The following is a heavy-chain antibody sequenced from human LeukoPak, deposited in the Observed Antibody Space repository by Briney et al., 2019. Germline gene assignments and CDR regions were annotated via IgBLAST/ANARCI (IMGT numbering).Heavy chain of an antibody. D-gene: IGHD4-11*01. J-gene: IGHJ4*02. Sequence: GKSLRLSCAASGFTFSSYGMHWVRQAPGKGLEWVAVISYDGSNKYYADSVKGRFTISRDNSKNTLSLQMNSLRAEDAAVYYCAKTSVTTRGPCDYWGQGTLVTVSS. CDR2: ISYDGSNK. V-gene: IGHV3-30*18. CDR3: AKTSVTTRGPCDY. CDR1: GFTFSSYG.